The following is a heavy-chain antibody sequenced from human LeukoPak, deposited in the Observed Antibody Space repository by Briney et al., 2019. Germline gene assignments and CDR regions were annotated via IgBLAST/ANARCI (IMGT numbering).Heavy chain of an antibody. CDR3: AIYDSSGYYYVY. CDR1: GGSISSGDYY. CDR2: IYYSGST. V-gene: IGHV4-30-4*01. J-gene: IGHJ4*02. Sequence: PSETLSLTCTVSGGSISSGDYYWSWIRQPPGKGLEWIGYIYYSGSTYYNPSLKSRVTISVDTSKNQFSLKLSSVTAADTAVYYCAIYDSSGYYYVYWGQGTLVTVSS. D-gene: IGHD3-22*01.